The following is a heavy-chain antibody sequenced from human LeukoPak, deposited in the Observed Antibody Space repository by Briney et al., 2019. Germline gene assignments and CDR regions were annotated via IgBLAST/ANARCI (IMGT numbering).Heavy chain of an antibody. V-gene: IGHV3-48*01. CDR3: ASERELRGFDY. CDR2: ISRSSSTI. D-gene: IGHD1-7*01. CDR1: GFTFSSYS. J-gene: IGHJ4*02. Sequence: GGSLRLSCAASGFTFSSYSMNWVRQAPGKGLEWISYISRSSSTIYYADSVKGRFTISRDNAKNSLSLQMDGLRAEDTAVYYCASERELRGFDYWGQGTLVTVSS.